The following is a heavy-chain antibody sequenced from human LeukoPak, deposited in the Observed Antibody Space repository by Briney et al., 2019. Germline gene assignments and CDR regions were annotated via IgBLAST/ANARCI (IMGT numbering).Heavy chain of an antibody. CDR2: IKQDGSEK. V-gene: IGHV3-7*01. J-gene: IGHJ4*02. CDR1: GFTFSNYW. D-gene: IGHD3-16*02. CDR3: ARDTPTYDYVWGSYRYTSYFDY. Sequence: GGSLRLSCAASGFTFSNYWMSWVRQAPGKGLEWVANIKQDGSEKYYVDSVKGRFTISRDNAKNSLYLQMNSLRAEDTAVYYCARDTPTYDYVWGSYRYTSYFDYWGQGALVTVSS.